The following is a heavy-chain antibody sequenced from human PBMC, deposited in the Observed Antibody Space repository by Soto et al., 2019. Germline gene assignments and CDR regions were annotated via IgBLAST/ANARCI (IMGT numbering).Heavy chain of an antibody. Sequence: GGSLRLSCAASGSSFSDDAMSWGRQAPGKGLEWGSGIGGSGRSTYYADSVKGRVTVSRDNSKNTLYLQMNRLRAEDTAVYYCANIYVWGTYRYPDNWGQGTMVTVSS. J-gene: IGHJ3*01. CDR2: IGGSGRST. V-gene: IGHV3-23*01. D-gene: IGHD3-16*02. CDR1: GSSFSDDA. CDR3: ANIYVWGTYRYPDN.